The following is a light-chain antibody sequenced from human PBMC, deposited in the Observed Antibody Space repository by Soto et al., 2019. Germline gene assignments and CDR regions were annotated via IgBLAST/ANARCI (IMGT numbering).Light chain of an antibody. CDR1: QSVSNN. Sequence: EIVVTQSPATLSVSPGERATLTCRASQSVSNNLAWYQQKPGQAPRLLIYYISTRATGIPARFSGSGSGTEFTLTINSLQSEDSAVYYCQQHNQWPITFGQGTRLEIK. J-gene: IGKJ5*01. CDR2: YIS. V-gene: IGKV3D-15*01. CDR3: QQHNQWPIT.